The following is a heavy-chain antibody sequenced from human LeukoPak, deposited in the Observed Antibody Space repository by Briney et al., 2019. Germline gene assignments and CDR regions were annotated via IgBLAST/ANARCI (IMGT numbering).Heavy chain of an antibody. D-gene: IGHD6-13*01. CDR3: AKGVAYSSSWSPCDY. Sequence: GGSLRLSCAASGFTFSSYAMHWVRQAPGKGLEWVAVISYDGSNKYYADSVKGRFTISRDNSKNTLYLQMNSLRAEDTAVYYCAKGVAYSSSWSPCDYWGQGTLVTVSS. CDR1: GFTFSSYA. V-gene: IGHV3-30-3*01. J-gene: IGHJ4*02. CDR2: ISYDGSNK.